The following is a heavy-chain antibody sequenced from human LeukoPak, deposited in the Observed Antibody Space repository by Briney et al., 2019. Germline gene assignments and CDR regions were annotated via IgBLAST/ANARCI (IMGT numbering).Heavy chain of an antibody. V-gene: IGHV4-61*02. CDR1: GGSISSGSYY. CDR3: ARDYYDSSGYYFPFDY. D-gene: IGHD3-22*01. CDR2: IYTSGST. J-gene: IGHJ4*02. Sequence: SETLSLTCTVSGGSISSGSYYWSWIRQPAGKGLEWIGRIYTSGSTNYNPSLKSRATISVDTSKNQFSLKLSSVTAADTAVYYCARDYYDSSGYYFPFDYWGQGTLVTVSS.